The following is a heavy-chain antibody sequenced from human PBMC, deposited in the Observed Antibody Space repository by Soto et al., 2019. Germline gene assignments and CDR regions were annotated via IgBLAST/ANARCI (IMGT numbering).Heavy chain of an antibody. CDR1: GFTFSSYA. CDR2: ISGSGGST. Sequence: GGSLRLSCAASGFTFSSYAMSWVRQAPGKGLEWVSAISGSGGSTYYADSVKGRFTISRDNSKNTLYLQMKSLRAEDTAVYYCARRITMVRDYYYYGMDVCGQGTTVTVSS. CDR3: ARRITMVRDYYYYGMDV. J-gene: IGHJ6*02. V-gene: IGHV3-23*01. D-gene: IGHD3-10*01.